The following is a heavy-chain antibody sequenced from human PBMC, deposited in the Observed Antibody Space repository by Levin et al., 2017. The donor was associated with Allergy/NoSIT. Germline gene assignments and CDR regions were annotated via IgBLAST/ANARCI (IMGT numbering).Heavy chain of an antibody. D-gene: IGHD5-12*01. J-gene: IGHJ3*02. Sequence: GESLKISCAASGFSFSSYGMHWVRQAPGKGLEWVAVISYDGSNKYYADSVKGRFTISRDNSKNTLFLQMNSLRAEDTAVYYCAKDLRWLRFEGDAFDIWGQGTMVTVSS. CDR3: AKDLRWLRFEGDAFDI. CDR2: ISYDGSNK. CDR1: GFSFSSYG. V-gene: IGHV3-30*18.